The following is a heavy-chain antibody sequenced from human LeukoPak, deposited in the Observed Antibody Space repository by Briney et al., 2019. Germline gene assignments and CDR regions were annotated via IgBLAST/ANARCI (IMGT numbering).Heavy chain of an antibody. V-gene: IGHV1-8*01. D-gene: IGHD3-9*01. CDR2: MDPNSGNT. Sequence: ASVKVSCKASGYTFTSYDINWVRQATGQGLEWMGWMDPNSGNTGYAQKFQGRVTMTRNTSISTAYMELSSLRSEDTAVYYCARSTGYDILTGHDAFDIWGQGTMVTVSS. CDR3: ARSTGYDILTGHDAFDI. CDR1: GYTFTSYD. J-gene: IGHJ3*02.